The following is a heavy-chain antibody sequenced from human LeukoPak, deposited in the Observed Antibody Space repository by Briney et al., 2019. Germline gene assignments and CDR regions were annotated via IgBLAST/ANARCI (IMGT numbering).Heavy chain of an antibody. CDR1: GGTFSSYA. CDR2: IIPIFGTA. V-gene: IGHV1-69*01. J-gene: IGHJ6*03. Sequence: VKVPCKASGGTFSSYAISWVRQAPGQGLEWMGGIIPIFGTASYAQKFQGRVTITADESTSTAYMELSSLRAEDTAVYYCARETTEDMYYYMDVWGKGTTVTISS. CDR3: ARETTEDMYYYMDV. D-gene: IGHD4-17*01.